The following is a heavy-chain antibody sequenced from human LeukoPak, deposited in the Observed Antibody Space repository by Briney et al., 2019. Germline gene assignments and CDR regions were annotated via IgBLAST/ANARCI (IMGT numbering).Heavy chain of an antibody. Sequence: PGGSLRLSCAASEFTFGPYPMNWVRQAPGKGLEWVSYISSRSDTMYYADSVKGRFTISRDNAKNSLYLQMNSLGAEDTALYYCAKVQRSYGGGNYFDYWGQGTLVTVSS. D-gene: IGHD3-16*01. CDR2: ISSRSDTM. J-gene: IGHJ4*02. CDR1: EFTFGPYP. CDR3: AKVQRSYGGGNYFDY. V-gene: IGHV3-48*04.